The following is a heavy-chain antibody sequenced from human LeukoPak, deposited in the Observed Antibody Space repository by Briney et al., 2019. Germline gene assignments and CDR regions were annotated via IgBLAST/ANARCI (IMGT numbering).Heavy chain of an antibody. CDR2: ISYNSGTI. V-gene: IGHV3-48*04. CDR1: GFTFSSYA. CDR3: ARGRLGGHFNWMPSPPDY. D-gene: IGHD3-9*01. J-gene: IGHJ4*02. Sequence: GGSLRLSCAASGFTFSSYAMHWVRQAPGKGLEWLSYISYNSGTISYADSVKGRFTVSRDDAANSLYLQMTSLRVEDTAVYYCARGRLGGHFNWMPSPPDYWGQGTLVTVSS.